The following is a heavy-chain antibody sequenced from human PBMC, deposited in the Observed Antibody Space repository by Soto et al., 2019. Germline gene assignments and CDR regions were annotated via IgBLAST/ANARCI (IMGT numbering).Heavy chain of an antibody. D-gene: IGHD2-2*01. CDR1: GYSFTSYW. J-gene: IGHJ6*02. Sequence: PGESLKISCKGSGYSFTSYWISCVRQMPGKGLEWMGRIDPSDSYTNYSPSFQGHVTISADKSISTAYPQWRSLNASHTAMYNCASFDIVIVTDAKASQPKLNDYSCAMDVWGQGTTVTVSS. CDR2: IDPSDSYT. CDR3: ASFDIVIVTDAKASQPKLNDYSCAMDV. V-gene: IGHV5-10-1*01.